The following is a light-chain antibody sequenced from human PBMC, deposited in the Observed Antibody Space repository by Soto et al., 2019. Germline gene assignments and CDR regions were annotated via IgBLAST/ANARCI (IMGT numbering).Light chain of an antibody. CDR2: AAS. Sequence: DIQMTQSPSSLSASVGDRVTITCRASQSISTYLNWYQQKPGKAPKVLIYAASTLQSGVPSRFSGSGSETHFTLTISSLQPEDFATYYCQQSYSRTFGQGTKVDIK. CDR3: QQSYSRT. J-gene: IGKJ1*01. CDR1: QSISTY. V-gene: IGKV1-39*01.